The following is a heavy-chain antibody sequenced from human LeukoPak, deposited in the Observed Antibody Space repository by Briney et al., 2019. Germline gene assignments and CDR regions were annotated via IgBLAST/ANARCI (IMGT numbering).Heavy chain of an antibody. CDR3: AKAVVPAAILTYFDY. J-gene: IGHJ4*02. V-gene: IGHV3-30*02. CDR1: GFTFSSYG. D-gene: IGHD2-2*01. CDR2: IRYDGSNK. Sequence: GGSLRLSCAASGFTFSSYGMHWVRQAPGKGLEWVAFIRYDGSNKYYADSVKGRFTISRDNSKNTLYLQMNSLRAEDTAVYYCAKAVVPAAILTYFDYWGQGTLVTVSS.